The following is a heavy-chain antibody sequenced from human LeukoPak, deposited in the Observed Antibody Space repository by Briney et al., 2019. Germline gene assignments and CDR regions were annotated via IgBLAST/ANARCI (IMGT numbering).Heavy chain of an antibody. D-gene: IGHD3-16*02. CDR2: ISSSGSTI. CDR3: TRMHRGGELSFPFFDY. V-gene: IGHV3-48*03. Sequence: GGSLRLSCAASGFTFSSYEMNWVRQAPGKGLEWVSYISSSGSTIYYADSVKGRFTISRDNAKNSLSLQMNSLRAEDTAVYYCTRMHRGGELSFPFFDYWGQGNLVIVSS. CDR1: GFTFSSYE. J-gene: IGHJ4*02.